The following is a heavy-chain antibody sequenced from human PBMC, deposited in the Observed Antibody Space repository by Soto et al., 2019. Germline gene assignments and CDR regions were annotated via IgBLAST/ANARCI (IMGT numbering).Heavy chain of an antibody. Sequence: QVQLVESGGGVVQPGRSLRLSCAASGFTFSSYGMHWVRQAPGKGLEWVAVISYDGSNKYYADSVKGRFTISRDNSKNTLYLQMISLRAEDTAVYYWAKDGGYGAIRPDYDYYYGMDVWGQGTTVTVSS. J-gene: IGHJ6*02. V-gene: IGHV3-30*18. D-gene: IGHD4-17*01. CDR2: ISYDGSNK. CDR1: GFTFSSYG. CDR3: AKDGGYGAIRPDYDYYYGMDV.